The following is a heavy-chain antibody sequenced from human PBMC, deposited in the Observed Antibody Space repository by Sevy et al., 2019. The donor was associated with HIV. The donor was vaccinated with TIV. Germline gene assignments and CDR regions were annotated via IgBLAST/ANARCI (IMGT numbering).Heavy chain of an antibody. D-gene: IGHD3-10*01. J-gene: IGHJ4*02. CDR2: IKSKSDGGTR. CDR3: STLWFGESTGSLITDY. V-gene: IGHV3-15*07. Sequence: GGSLRLSCAASGFTFSNAWMNWVRQAPGKGLEWVGRIKSKSDGGTREYAAPVKGKFTISRDDSKNTLYLQMNSLKTEDTAVYYCSTLWFGESTGSLITDYWGQGTLVTVSS. CDR1: GFTFSNAW.